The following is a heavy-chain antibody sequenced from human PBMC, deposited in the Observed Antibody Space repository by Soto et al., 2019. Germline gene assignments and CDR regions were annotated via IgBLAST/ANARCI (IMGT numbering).Heavy chain of an antibody. V-gene: IGHV4-39*01. D-gene: IGHD3-3*01. CDR1: GGSISSSTNYY. CDR3: ARLGARSGYYPDY. CDR2: IYYSGTT. Sequence: SETLSLTCAVSGGSISSSTNYYWAWIRQPPEKGLEWIGSIYYSGTTYYNASLQSRVTMSVDTSRNQFSLRLSAVTAAETAVYHCARLGARSGYYPDYWAQGTLVTVPS. J-gene: IGHJ4*02.